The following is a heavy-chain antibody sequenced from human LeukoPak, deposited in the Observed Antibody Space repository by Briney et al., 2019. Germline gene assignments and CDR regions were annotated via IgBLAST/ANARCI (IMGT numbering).Heavy chain of an antibody. V-gene: IGHV3-11*01. CDR3: AKEVYGDYAGAFDI. CDR2: ISSSGSTI. Sequence: GGSLRLSCAASGFTFSDYYMSWIRQAPGKGLEWVSYISSSGSTIYYADSVKGRFTVSRDNAKNSLYLQMNSLRAEDTALYYCAKEVYGDYAGAFDIWGQGTMVTVSS. CDR1: GFTFSDYY. D-gene: IGHD4-17*01. J-gene: IGHJ3*02.